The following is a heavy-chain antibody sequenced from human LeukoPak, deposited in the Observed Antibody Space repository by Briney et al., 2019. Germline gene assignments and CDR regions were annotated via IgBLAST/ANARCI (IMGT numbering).Heavy chain of an antibody. CDR1: GLTFSNAW. J-gene: IGHJ4*02. V-gene: IGHV3-15*01. CDR2: IKSKTDGGTT. Sequence: GGSLRLSCAASGLTFSNAWMSWVRQAPGKGLEWVGRIKSKTDGGTTDYAAPVKGRFTISRDDTKNTLYLQMNSLKTEDTAVYYCTTAATVTTLDYWGQGTLVTVSS. CDR3: TTAATVTTLDY. D-gene: IGHD4-17*01.